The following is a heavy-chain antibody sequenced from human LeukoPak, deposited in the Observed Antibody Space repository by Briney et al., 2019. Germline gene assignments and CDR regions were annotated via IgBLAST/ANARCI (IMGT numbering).Heavy chain of an antibody. V-gene: IGHV3-21*01. CDR1: GFTFSSYS. Sequence: GGSLRLSCAASGFTFSSYSMNWVRQAPGKGLEWVSSISSSSSYIYYADPVKGRFTISRDNAKNSLYLQMNSLRAEDTAVYYCARTMGYSYTMDYWGQGTLVTVSS. J-gene: IGHJ4*02. CDR3: ARTMGYSYTMDY. D-gene: IGHD5-18*01. CDR2: ISSSSSYI.